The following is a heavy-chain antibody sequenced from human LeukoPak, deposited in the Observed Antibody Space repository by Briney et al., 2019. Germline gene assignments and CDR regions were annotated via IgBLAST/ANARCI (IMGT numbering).Heavy chain of an antibody. J-gene: IGHJ6*02. CDR2: ISYDGSNK. Sequence: GGSLRLSCAASGFTFSSYAMHWVRQAPGKGLEWVAVISYDGSNKYYADSVKGRFTISRDNSKNTLYLQVNSLRAEDTAVYYCARGDYGDYGAGDYYYGMDVWGQGTTVTVSS. D-gene: IGHD4-17*01. CDR3: ARGDYGDYGAGDYYYGMDV. V-gene: IGHV3-30-3*01. CDR1: GFTFSSYA.